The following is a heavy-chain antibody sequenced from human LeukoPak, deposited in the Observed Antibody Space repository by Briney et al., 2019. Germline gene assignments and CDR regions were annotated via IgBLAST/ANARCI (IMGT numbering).Heavy chain of an antibody. Sequence: GGSLRLSCAASGFTFSSYGMHWVRQAPGKGLGWVTVISYDGTNKYYADSVKGRFTISRDNSKNTLYLQMNSLRTEDTAVYYCARGHSGYDPEYYFDYWGQGTLVTVSS. CDR2: ISYDGTNK. D-gene: IGHD5-12*01. J-gene: IGHJ4*02. V-gene: IGHV3-30*03. CDR1: GFTFSSYG. CDR3: ARGHSGYDPEYYFDY.